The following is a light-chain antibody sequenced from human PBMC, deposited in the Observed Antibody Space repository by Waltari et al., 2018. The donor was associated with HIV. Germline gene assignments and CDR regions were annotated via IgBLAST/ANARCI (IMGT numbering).Light chain of an antibody. CDR3: SSYGDSLRVL. J-gene: IGLJ3*02. Sequence: QSALTQPPSASGSLGQSVTISCTGSSSDIGAYDSVSWFQQPPRSAPTLLLYEVSRRPSTVSDRFSGSRSGSTAFLTVAGLQPDDEATYFCSSYGDSLRVLFGGGTNVTVL. CDR2: EVS. CDR1: SSDIGAYDS. V-gene: IGLV2-8*01.